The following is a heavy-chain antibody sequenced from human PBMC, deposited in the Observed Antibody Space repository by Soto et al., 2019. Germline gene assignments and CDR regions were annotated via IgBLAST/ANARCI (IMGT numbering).Heavy chain of an antibody. V-gene: IGHV3-30*03. Sequence: GGSLRLSCAASGFTFNSYGMHWVRQAPGKGLEWVVVISFDGRNTYYADSVKGRFTISRDNSKNTLYLQMNSLRAEDTAVYYCARDSYCSSTSCYADAFDIWGQGTMVTVSS. CDR2: ISFDGRNT. CDR1: GFTFNSYG. CDR3: ARDSYCSSTSCYADAFDI. D-gene: IGHD2-2*01. J-gene: IGHJ3*02.